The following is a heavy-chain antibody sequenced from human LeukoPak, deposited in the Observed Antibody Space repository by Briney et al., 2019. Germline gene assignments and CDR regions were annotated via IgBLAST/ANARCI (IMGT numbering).Heavy chain of an antibody. CDR1: GVSISSYY. Sequence: SETLSLTCTVSGVSISSYYWSWIRQPPGKGLEWIGYIYYSGSTNYNPSLRSRVTISVDTSKNQFSLELSSVTAADTAVYYCARSLRFLSTSWRPKFPPDAFDIWGQGTMVTVSS. CDR2: IYYSGST. V-gene: IGHV4-59*08. D-gene: IGHD2-2*01. CDR3: ARSLRFLSTSWRPKFPPDAFDI. J-gene: IGHJ3*02.